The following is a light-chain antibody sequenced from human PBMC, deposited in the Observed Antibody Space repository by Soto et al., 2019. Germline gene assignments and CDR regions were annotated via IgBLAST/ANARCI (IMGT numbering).Light chain of an antibody. CDR2: EVS. CDR1: SSDVGNYKY. Sequence: QSALTQPASVSGSPGQSITISCTGTSSDVGNYKYVSWYQQHPGKAPKLMIYEVSNRPSGVSNRFSGSKSGNTASLTISGLQAEDETDYDCFSYTSSGTYVCGTGTKLTVL. J-gene: IGLJ1*01. CDR3: FSYTSSGTYV. V-gene: IGLV2-14*01.